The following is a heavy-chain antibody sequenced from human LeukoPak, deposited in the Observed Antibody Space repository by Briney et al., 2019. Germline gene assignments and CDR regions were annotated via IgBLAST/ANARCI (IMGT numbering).Heavy chain of an antibody. V-gene: IGHV3-53*01. CDR3: AKPAKTDYTDY. J-gene: IGHJ4*02. Sequence: GGSLRLSCTVSGFTVSSNSMSWVRQAPGKGLEWVSFIYSGGNTHNSDSVKGRFTISRDNSKNTLYLQMNSLRAEDTAVYYCAKPAKTDYTDYWGQGTLVTVSS. CDR2: IYSGGNT. D-gene: IGHD1-14*01. CDR1: GFTVSSNS.